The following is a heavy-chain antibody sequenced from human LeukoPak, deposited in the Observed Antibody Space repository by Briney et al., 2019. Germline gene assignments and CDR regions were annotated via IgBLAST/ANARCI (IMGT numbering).Heavy chain of an antibody. CDR3: ARAGGSDGYNSAFDF. CDR1: EFTFSSYS. J-gene: IGHJ4*02. Sequence: GGSLRLSCAASEFTFSSYSMYWVRQAPGKGLEWVSSISTSSSYIYYTDSVKGRCTISRDNAKNSLYLQMNSLRAEDTAVYYCARAGGSDGYNSAFDFWGQGTLVTVSS. CDR2: ISTSSSYI. V-gene: IGHV3-21*01. D-gene: IGHD5-24*01.